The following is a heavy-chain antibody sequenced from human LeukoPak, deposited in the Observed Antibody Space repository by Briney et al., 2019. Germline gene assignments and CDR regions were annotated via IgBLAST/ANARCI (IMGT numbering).Heavy chain of an antibody. CDR1: GGSISSHY. CDR3: ARLYCSGGSCYRSGWFDP. V-gene: IGHV4-59*11. J-gene: IGHJ5*02. Sequence: PSETLSLTCTVSGGSISSHYWSWIRQPPGKGLEWIGYIYYSGSTNYNPSLKSRVTISVDTSKNQFSLKLSSVTAADTAVYYCARLYCSGGSCYRSGWFDPWGQGTLVTVSS. CDR2: IYYSGST. D-gene: IGHD2-15*01.